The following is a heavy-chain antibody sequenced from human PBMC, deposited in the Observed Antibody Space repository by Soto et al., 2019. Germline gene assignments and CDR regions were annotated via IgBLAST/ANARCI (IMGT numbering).Heavy chain of an antibody. CDR2: ISGSGGST. V-gene: IGHV3-23*01. D-gene: IGHD6-6*01. J-gene: IGHJ4*02. CDR3: AKDPSRWQLAEDY. Sequence: LRLSCAASGFSFSCYAMSWVRQAPGKGLEWVSAISGSGGSTYYADSVKGRFTISRDNSKNTLYLQMNSLRAEDTAVYYCAKDPSRWQLAEDYWGQGTLVTVSS. CDR1: GFSFSCYA.